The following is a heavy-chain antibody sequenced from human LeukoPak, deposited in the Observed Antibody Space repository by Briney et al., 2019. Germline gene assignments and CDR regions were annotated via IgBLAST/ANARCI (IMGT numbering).Heavy chain of an antibody. V-gene: IGHV1-69*05. CDR2: IISIFGTA. Sequence: SVKVSCKASGGTFSSYAISWVRQAPGQGLEWMGGIISIFGTANYAQKFQGRVTITTDESTSTAYMELSSLRSEDTAVYYCARGSVTIFGVVIRNAFDIWGQGTMVTVSS. CDR3: ARGSVTIFGVVIRNAFDI. CDR1: GGTFSSYA. J-gene: IGHJ3*02. D-gene: IGHD3-3*01.